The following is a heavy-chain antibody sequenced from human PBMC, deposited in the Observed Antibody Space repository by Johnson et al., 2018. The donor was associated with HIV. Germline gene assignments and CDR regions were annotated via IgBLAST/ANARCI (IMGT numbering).Heavy chain of an antibody. D-gene: IGHD3/OR15-3a*01. CDR2: ISSSGGTI. CDR3: ARDGLGLDAFDI. V-gene: IGHV3-11*04. CDR1: EFILSDYY. J-gene: IGHJ3*02. Sequence: QVQLVESGGDLVKPGGSLRLSCGASEFILSDYYISWVRQAPEKGLEWISYISSSGGTIFYADSVKGRFTIPRDIAKNTLYLQMNSLRAEDTAVYYCARDGLGLDAFDIWGQGTVVTVSS.